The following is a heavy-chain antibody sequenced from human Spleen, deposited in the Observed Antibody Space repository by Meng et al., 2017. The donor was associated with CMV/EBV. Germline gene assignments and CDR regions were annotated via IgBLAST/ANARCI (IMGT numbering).Heavy chain of an antibody. CDR3: ARRGDQNFCDS. D-gene: IGHD7-27*01. V-gene: IGHV3-21*01. Sequence: GESLKISCAASGFTFGAYSMNWVRQAPGKGLEWVSSISTTSTYIYYADSVKGRFTISRDNAKNSLYLQMDSLRAEDTAVYYCARRGDQNFCDSWGQGTLVTVSS. CDR2: ISTTSTYI. CDR1: GFTFGAYS. J-gene: IGHJ4*02.